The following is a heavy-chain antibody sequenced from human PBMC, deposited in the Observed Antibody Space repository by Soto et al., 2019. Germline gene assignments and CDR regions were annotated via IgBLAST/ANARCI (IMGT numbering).Heavy chain of an antibody. J-gene: IGHJ3*02. Sequence: GESLKISCKGSGYSFTSYWIGWVRQMPGKGLEWMGIIYPGDSDTRYSPSFQGQVTISADKSISTAYLQWSSLKASDTAMYYCARRFRADVYCSSTSCYDRETTVTTGDAFDIWGQGTMVTVSS. CDR3: ARRFRADVYCSSTSCYDRETTVTTGDAFDI. V-gene: IGHV5-51*01. CDR2: IYPGDSDT. CDR1: GYSFTSYW. D-gene: IGHD2-2*01.